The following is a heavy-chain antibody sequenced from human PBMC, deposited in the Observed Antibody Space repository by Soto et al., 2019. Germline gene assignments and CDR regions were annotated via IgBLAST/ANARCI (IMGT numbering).Heavy chain of an antibody. CDR3: AKDLTVLSISYFDY. CDR1: GFTFSTYA. CDR2: MSGSGDRV. Sequence: EVQLLESGGALVQPGGSLRLSCEVSGFTFSTYAMSWVRQAPGKGLEWVSSMSGSGDRVDYADSVRGRFTISRDNSKNTLFLQMNNLRVEDTALYYCAKDLTVLSISYFDYWGQGTLVTVSS. V-gene: IGHV3-23*01. D-gene: IGHD3-16*01. J-gene: IGHJ4*02.